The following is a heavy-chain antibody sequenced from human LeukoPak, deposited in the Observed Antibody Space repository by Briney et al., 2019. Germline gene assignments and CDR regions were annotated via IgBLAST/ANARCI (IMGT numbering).Heavy chain of an antibody. D-gene: IGHD2-15*01. V-gene: IGHV3-7*02. CDR3: TRISCTGGSCKPYYYYDMDV. J-gene: IGHJ6*02. Sequence: GGSRRLSCAASGFTLSDYWMTWVRQAPGKGLEWVANIKQDGSEKYYVDSVKGRFTISRDNAGNSLYLQMNSLRAEDTAVYYCTRISCTGGSCKPYYYYDMDVWGQGTTFTVS. CDR2: IKQDGSEK. CDR1: GFTLSDYW.